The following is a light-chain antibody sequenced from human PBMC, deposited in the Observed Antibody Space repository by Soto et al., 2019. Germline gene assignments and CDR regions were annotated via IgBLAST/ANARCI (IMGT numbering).Light chain of an antibody. CDR1: QGITND. J-gene: IGKJ1*01. CDR2: AAS. CDR3: LQDYNYPRT. V-gene: IGKV1-6*01. Sequence: AIQMTQSPSSLSASVGDRGTITCRASQGITNDLGWYQQKPGKAPTLLIYAASSLQSGVPSRFSGSGSGTHFTLTISSLQPEDFATYYCLQDYNYPRTFGQGTKVEIK.